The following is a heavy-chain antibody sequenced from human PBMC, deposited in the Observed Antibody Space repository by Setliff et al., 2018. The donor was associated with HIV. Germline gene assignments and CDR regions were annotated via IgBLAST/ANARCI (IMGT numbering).Heavy chain of an antibody. CDR3: ARGESAAAGTGVCDY. V-gene: IGHV3-11*01. J-gene: IGHJ4*02. D-gene: IGHD6-13*01. Sequence: GGSLRLSCEVSGFSISNYYISWIRQAPGKGLEWISYINGGGNIMNYADSVKGRFTISRDNSKNTLYLQMNSLRSEDTAVYYCARGESAAAGTGVCDYWGQGTLVTVSS. CDR1: GFSISNYY. CDR2: INGGGNIM.